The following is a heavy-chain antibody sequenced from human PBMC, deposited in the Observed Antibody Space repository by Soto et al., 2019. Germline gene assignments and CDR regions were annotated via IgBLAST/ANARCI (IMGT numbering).Heavy chain of an antibody. CDR1: GFALSRYW. CDR2: INSGGNIT. J-gene: IGHJ6*02. Sequence: GGSLRLSCTASGFALSRYWMYWVRQSPGKGLVWVSHINSGGNITPYPDSVRGRFTISRDNSKNTLYLDMHSLTTDDTAVYFCARSLWSPYFYYGLDVWGQGTTVTVSS. D-gene: IGHD2-21*01. CDR3: ARSLWSPYFYYGLDV. V-gene: IGHV3-74*01.